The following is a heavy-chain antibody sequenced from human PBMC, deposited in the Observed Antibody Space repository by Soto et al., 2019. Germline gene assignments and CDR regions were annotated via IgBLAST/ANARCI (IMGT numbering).Heavy chain of an antibody. J-gene: IGHJ4*02. V-gene: IGHV3-15*01. D-gene: IGHD3-16*01. Sequence: EVKLVESGGGLIKPGGSLRLSCAASGITFSDAWMTWVRQVPGKGLEWVGRVKSIADAGTTTYAAPVKGRCSISRDDSNRTLFLQMNSLKIEDTAVYYCTTGRYTFGLDSWGQGILVTVSS. CDR3: TTGRYTFGLDS. CDR2: VKSIADAGTT. CDR1: GITFSDAW.